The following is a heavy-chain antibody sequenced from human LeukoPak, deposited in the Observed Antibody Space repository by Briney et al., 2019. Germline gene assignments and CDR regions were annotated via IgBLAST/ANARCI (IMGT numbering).Heavy chain of an antibody. D-gene: IGHD3-22*01. CDR3: ARGFLSSGYLDY. CDR2: INPNSGGT. J-gene: IGHJ4*02. CDR1: GYTFTGYY. Sequence: ASVKVSCKASGYTFTGYYMHWVRQAPGQGLEGMGWINPNSGGTNYAQKFQGRVTMTRDTSISTAYMELSRLRSDDTAVYYCARGFLSSGYLDYWGQGTLVTVSS. V-gene: IGHV1-2*02.